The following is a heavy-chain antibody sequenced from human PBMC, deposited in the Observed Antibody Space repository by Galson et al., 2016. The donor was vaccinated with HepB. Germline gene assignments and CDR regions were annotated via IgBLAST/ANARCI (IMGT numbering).Heavy chain of an antibody. CDR2: IWYDGSNK. Sequence: SLRLSCAASGFSFSSYGMHWVRQAPGKGPEWVAVIWYDGSNKYYADSVKGRFTISRDNSKNTLYLQINSLRAEDTAVYYCARDARGEWLHFGMDVWGQGTTVTVSS. CDR3: ARDARGEWLHFGMDV. CDR1: GFSFSSYG. D-gene: IGHD3-3*01. J-gene: IGHJ6*02. V-gene: IGHV3-33*01.